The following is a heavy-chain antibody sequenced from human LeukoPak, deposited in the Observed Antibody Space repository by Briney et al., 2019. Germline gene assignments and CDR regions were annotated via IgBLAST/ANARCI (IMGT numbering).Heavy chain of an antibody. CDR2: ISSSSTHI. CDR1: GFTFSDYY. CDR3: ARSEHSSSSFDY. V-gene: IGHV3-11*06. D-gene: IGHD6-6*01. J-gene: IGHJ4*02. Sequence: GGSLRLSCAASGFTFSDYYMSWIRQAPGKGLEWVSYISSSSTHIYYADSVKGRFTISRDNARNSLYLQMNSLRAEDTAIYYCARSEHSSSSFDYWGQGTLVTVSS.